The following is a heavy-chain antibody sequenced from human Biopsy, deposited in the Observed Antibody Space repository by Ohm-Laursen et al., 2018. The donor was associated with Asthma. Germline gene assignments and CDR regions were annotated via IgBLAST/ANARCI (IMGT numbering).Heavy chain of an antibody. V-gene: IGHV3-30*18. Sequence: SLRLSCSASGFTFSNYGMHWVHQAPGKGLDWVAVISFDGSNKNYTDSVKGRFTISRDNSRNTLHLQMNSLRAEDTAVYYCAKDVFPGWELRRGPDYWGQGTLVTVSS. CDR2: ISFDGSNK. J-gene: IGHJ4*02. CDR3: AKDVFPGWELRRGPDY. CDR1: GFTFSNYG. D-gene: IGHD1-26*01.